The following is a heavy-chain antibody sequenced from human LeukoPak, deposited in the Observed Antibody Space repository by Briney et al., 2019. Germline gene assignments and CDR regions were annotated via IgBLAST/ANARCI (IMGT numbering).Heavy chain of an antibody. D-gene: IGHD6-13*01. V-gene: IGHV4-59*08. Sequence: SETLSLTCTVSGGSISSYYWSWIREPPGKGLEWIGYIYYSGSTNYNPSLKSRVTISVDTSKNQFSLKLSSVTAADTAVYYCARRSSSWPRHFDYWGQGTLVTVSS. CDR3: ARRSSSWPRHFDY. J-gene: IGHJ4*02. CDR1: GGSISSYY. CDR2: IYYSGST.